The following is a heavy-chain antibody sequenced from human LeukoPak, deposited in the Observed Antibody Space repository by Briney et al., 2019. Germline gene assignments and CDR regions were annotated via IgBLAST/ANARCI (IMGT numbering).Heavy chain of an antibody. J-gene: IGHJ4*02. V-gene: IGHV4-39*01. CDR2: IYYSGST. CDR3: ARLNFGDPSY. D-gene: IGHD2-21*02. CDR1: GGSISSYY. Sequence: PSETLSLTCTVSGGSISSYYWCWIRQPPGKGLEWIGNIYYSGSTHYSPSLKSRVTISVDTSKSQFSLKLSSVTAADTAVYYCARLNFGDPSYWGQGVLVTVSS.